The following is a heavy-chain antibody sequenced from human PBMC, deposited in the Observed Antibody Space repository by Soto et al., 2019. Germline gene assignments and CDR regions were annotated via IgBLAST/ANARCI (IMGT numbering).Heavy chain of an antibody. J-gene: IGHJ4*02. Sequence: GGSLRLSCAASGFTFSESAMHWVRQASGKGLEWVANIKQDGSEKYYVDSVKGRFTISRDNAKNSLYLQMNSLRAEDTAVYYCASSPLPAAIDYWGQGTLVTVSS. CDR2: IKQDGSEK. CDR1: GFTFSESA. D-gene: IGHD2-2*01. V-gene: IGHV3-7*01. CDR3: ASSPLPAAIDY.